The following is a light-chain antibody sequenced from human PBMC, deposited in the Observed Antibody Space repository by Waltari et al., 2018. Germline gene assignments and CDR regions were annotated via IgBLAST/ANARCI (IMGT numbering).Light chain of an antibody. J-gene: IGKJ1*01. CDR2: STS. Sequence: EIVMTQSPATLSVSPGESATLSCRASQSIRNNLAWYQQKPGQAPRLLIHSTSIWAPGIPTRFNGGGSGTEFTLSISSLQSEDFALYYCHHYNNWGTFGQGTKVEFK. V-gene: IGKV3-15*01. CDR1: QSIRNN. CDR3: HHYNNWGT.